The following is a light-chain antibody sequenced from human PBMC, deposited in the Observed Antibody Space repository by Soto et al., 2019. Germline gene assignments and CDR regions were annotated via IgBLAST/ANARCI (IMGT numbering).Light chain of an antibody. CDR2: VAS. Sequence: DIQMTQSPPFLSASVGDRVTITCRASQDIRTSLNWYQQKPGKAPKFLIYVASSLQTGVPPRFSGSGSGTDFTLTISGLQAEDYATYFCQQTYSDPPWTFGQGTKVDIK. V-gene: IGKV1-39*01. CDR3: QQTYSDPPWT. J-gene: IGKJ1*01. CDR1: QDIRTS.